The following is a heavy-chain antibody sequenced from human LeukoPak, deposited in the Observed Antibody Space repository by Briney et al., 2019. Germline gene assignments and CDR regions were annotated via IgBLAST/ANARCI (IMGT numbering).Heavy chain of an antibody. CDR2: ISSSSSYI. CDR3: ARGLRTVLMVYSSFNWFDP. Sequence: GGPLRLSCAASGSTFSSYSMNWVRQAPGKGLEWVSSISSSSSYIYYADSVKGRFTIPRDNAKNSLYLQMNSLRAEDTAVYYCARGLRTVLMVYSSFNWFDPWGQGTLVTVSS. J-gene: IGHJ5*02. D-gene: IGHD2-8*01. V-gene: IGHV3-21*01. CDR1: GSTFSSYS.